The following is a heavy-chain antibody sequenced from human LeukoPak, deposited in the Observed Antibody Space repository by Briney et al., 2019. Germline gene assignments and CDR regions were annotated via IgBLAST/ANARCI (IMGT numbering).Heavy chain of an antibody. CDR2: IQNDGSNE. CDR3: AKDRCSNGIGCYYYYMDV. D-gene: IGHD2-8*01. Sequence: GGSLRLSCAASGFTFSSYGMHWVRQAPGKGLEWVAYIQNDGSNEQYAHSVKGRFRISRDSSQNILYLQMNSLRAEDTAVYYCAKDRCSNGIGCYYYYMDVWGKGTTVTISS. J-gene: IGHJ6*03. CDR1: GFTFSSYG. V-gene: IGHV3-30*02.